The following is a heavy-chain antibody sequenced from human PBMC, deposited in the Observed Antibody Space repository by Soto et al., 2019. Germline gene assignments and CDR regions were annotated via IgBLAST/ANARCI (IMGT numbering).Heavy chain of an antibody. V-gene: IGHV4-39*01. J-gene: IGHJ5*02. Sequence: SETRSLTCTVSAGSISSSSYYSDWIRQPPGKGLEWIASIYYSGSTYYNPSLKSRVTISVDTSKNQFSLKLNSVTAADTAVYYCARIRLGYCGSTLCEKWFDPWGQG. CDR1: AGSISSSSYY. D-gene: IGHD2-2*01. CDR3: ARIRLGYCGSTLCEKWFDP. CDR2: IYYSGST.